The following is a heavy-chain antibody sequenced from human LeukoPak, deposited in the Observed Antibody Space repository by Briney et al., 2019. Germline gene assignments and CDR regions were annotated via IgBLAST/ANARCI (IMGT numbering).Heavy chain of an antibody. CDR1: GGSISSSSYY. Sequence: SETLSLTCTVSGGSISSSSYYWGWIRQPPGKGLEWIGSIYYSGSTYYNPSLKSRVTISVDTPKNQFSLKLSSVTAADTAVYYCASLRSTATHYGDYYYYGMDVWGQGTTVTVSS. V-gene: IGHV4-39*01. J-gene: IGHJ6*02. CDR2: IYYSGST. D-gene: IGHD4-17*01. CDR3: ASLRSTATHYGDYYYYGMDV.